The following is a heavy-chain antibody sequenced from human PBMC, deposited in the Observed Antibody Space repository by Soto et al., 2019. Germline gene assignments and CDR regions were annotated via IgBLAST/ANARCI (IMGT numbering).Heavy chain of an antibody. Sequence: GGSLRLSCAASGFTFSSYAMSWVRQAPGKGLEWVSAISGSGGSTYYADSVKGRFTISRDNSKNTLYLQMNSLRAEDTAVYYCAKRGAVAGFFGGWFDPWGQGTLVTVSS. CDR2: ISGSGGST. CDR1: GFTFSSYA. J-gene: IGHJ5*02. D-gene: IGHD6-19*01. CDR3: AKRGAVAGFFGGWFDP. V-gene: IGHV3-23*01.